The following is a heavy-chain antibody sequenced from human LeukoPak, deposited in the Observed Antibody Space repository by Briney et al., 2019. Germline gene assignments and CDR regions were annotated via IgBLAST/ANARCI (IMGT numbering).Heavy chain of an antibody. D-gene: IGHD6-13*01. CDR3: ARWGSSWYVGYYYYGMDV. Sequence: KPSETLSLTCAVYGGSFSGYYWSWIRQPPGKGLEWIGEINHSGSTNYNPSLKSRVTISVDTSKNQFSLKLSSVTAADTAVYYCARWGSSWYVGYYYYGMDVWGQGTTVTVSS. J-gene: IGHJ6*02. CDR1: GGSFSGYY. CDR2: INHSGST. V-gene: IGHV4-34*01.